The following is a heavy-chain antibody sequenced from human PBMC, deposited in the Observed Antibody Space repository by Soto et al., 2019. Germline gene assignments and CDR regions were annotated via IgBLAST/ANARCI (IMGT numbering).Heavy chain of an antibody. Sequence: PSETLSLTCAVSGGSIISNSYYWGWIRQPPGQGLEWIASIFHSGSTYYNPSLKSRVTMSVDTSKNQFSLSLASVTAADTAVYYCAKFYGPRTPGFDYWGQGTLVTVSS. CDR2: IFHSGST. J-gene: IGHJ4*02. D-gene: IGHD4-17*01. CDR1: GGSIISNSYY. V-gene: IGHV4-39*01. CDR3: AKFYGPRTPGFDY.